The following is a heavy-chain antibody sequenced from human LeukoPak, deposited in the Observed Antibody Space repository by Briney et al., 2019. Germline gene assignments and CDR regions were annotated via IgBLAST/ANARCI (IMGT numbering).Heavy chain of an antibody. CDR2: IYYSGST. CDR3: AAGTAVRHAFDI. V-gene: IGHV4-34*01. J-gene: IGHJ3*02. Sequence: SETLSLTCAVYGGSFSGYYWSWIRQHPGKGLEWIGYIYYSGSTYYNPSLKSRVTISVDTSKNQFSLKLSSVTAADTAVYYCAAGTAVRHAFDIWGQGTMVTVSS. D-gene: IGHD3-10*01. CDR1: GGSFSGYY.